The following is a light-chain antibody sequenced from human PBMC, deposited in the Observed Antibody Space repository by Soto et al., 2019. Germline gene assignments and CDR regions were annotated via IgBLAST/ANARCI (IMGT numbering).Light chain of an antibody. CDR3: HRRSDWPLT. CDR1: QSVNSY. Sequence: EIVLTQSPATLSLSPGESATLSCRASQSVNSYLAWYQQKPGQAPRLLIYGASNRATGIPARFSGSGSGTDFSLTISNLGPEDHAVYYCHRRSDWPLTFGGGTKVEIK. J-gene: IGKJ4*01. CDR2: GAS. V-gene: IGKV3-11*01.